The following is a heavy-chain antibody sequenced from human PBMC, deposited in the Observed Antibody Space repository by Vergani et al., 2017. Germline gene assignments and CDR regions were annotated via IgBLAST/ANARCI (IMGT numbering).Heavy chain of an antibody. CDR2: IWYDGSNK. CDR1: GFTFSSYS. D-gene: IGHD5-18*01. J-gene: IGHJ4*02. V-gene: IGHV3-33*08. Sequence: VQLVESGGGLVKPGGSLRLSCAASGFTFSSYSMNWVRQAPGKGLEWVAVIWYDGSNKYYADSVKGRFTISRDNSKNTLYLQMNSLRAEDTAVYYCARDGGTWIQLWLLGYWGQGTLVTVPS. CDR3: ARDGGTWIQLWLLGY.